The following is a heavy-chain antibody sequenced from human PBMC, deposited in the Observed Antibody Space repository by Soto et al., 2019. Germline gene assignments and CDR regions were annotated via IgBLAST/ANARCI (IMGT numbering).Heavy chain of an antibody. CDR1: GFTFSNYA. J-gene: IGHJ4*02. CDR3: AKDKGVFNWATSYFDY. CDR2: TSYDGNNE. D-gene: IGHD1-1*01. V-gene: IGHV3-30*18. Sequence: GSLRLSCAASGFTFSNYAMHWVRQAPGKGLEWVALTSYDGNNEYYTDSVKGRFTISRDNSKNTLFLQMNSPRPEDTAVYYCAKDKGVFNWATSYFDYSGQGALVTVSS.